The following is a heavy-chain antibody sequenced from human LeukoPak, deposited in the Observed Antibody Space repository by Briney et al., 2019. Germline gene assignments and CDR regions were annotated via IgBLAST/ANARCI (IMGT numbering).Heavy chain of an antibody. CDR2: ISYDGSNK. CDR3: ARDGVMITFGGVIVIPGPIDY. CDR1: GFTFSSYA. D-gene: IGHD3-16*02. J-gene: IGHJ4*02. Sequence: GGSLRLSCAASGFTFSSYAMHWVRRAPGKGLEWVAVISYDGSNKYYADSVKGRFTISRDNSKNTLYLQMNSLRAEDTAVYYCARDGVMITFGGVIVIPGPIDYWGQGTLVTVSS. V-gene: IGHV3-30-3*01.